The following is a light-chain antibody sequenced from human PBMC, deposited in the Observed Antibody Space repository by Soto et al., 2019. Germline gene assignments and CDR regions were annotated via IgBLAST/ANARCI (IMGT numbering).Light chain of an antibody. CDR3: QPYGSSPYT. V-gene: IGKV3-20*01. J-gene: IGKJ2*01. CDR2: GAS. CDR1: QSVRNSY. Sequence: EILLTQSPGTLSFSPGERATLSCRASQSVRNSYLAWYQQKPGQAPRLLIYGASGRATGIPDRFSGSGSGTDFTLNISRPEPEDFAVYYCQPYGSSPYTFGQGTKLEI.